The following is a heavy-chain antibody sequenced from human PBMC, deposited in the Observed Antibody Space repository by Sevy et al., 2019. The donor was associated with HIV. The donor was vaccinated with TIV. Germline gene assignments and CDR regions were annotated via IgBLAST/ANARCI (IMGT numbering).Heavy chain of an antibody. V-gene: IGHV4-31*03. CDR1: GGSISSHSYY. CDR3: ARDHGYSNGWFPYYYYYGMDV. CDR2: IHYSGRT. Sequence: SETLSLTCSVSGGSISSHSYYWTWIRQHPGKGLEWIGYIHYSGRTYYNPSLKSRVTISLDTSKNQFSLRVRSVTAADTAVYYWARDHGYSNGWFPYYYYYGMDVWGPGTTVTVSS. J-gene: IGHJ6*02. D-gene: IGHD6-19*01.